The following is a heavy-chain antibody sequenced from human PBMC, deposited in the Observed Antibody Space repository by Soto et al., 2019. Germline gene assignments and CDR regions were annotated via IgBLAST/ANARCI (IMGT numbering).Heavy chain of an antibody. CDR2: INHSGST. D-gene: IGHD3-3*01. CDR3: ARGRKIFGVVGPTQGRAFDI. J-gene: IGHJ3*02. Sequence: SETLSLTCAVYGGSFSGYYWSWIRQPPGKGLEWIGEINHSGSTNYNPSLKSRVTISVDTSKNQFSLKLSSVTAADTAVYYCARGRKIFGVVGPTQGRAFDIWGQGTMVTVSS. CDR1: GGSFSGYY. V-gene: IGHV4-34*01.